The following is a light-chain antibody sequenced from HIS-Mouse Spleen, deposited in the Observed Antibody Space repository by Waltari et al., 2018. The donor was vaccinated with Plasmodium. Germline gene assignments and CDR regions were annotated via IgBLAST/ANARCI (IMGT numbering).Light chain of an antibody. V-gene: IGKV1-8*01. Sequence: AIRMTQSPSSFSASTGDRATITCRARQGISRYLAWYQQKPGKAPKLLIYAASTLQSGVPSRFSGSGSGTDFTLTISCLQSEDFATYYCQQYYSYPYTFGQGTKLEIK. CDR1: QGISRY. J-gene: IGKJ2*01. CDR2: AAS. CDR3: QQYYSYPYT.